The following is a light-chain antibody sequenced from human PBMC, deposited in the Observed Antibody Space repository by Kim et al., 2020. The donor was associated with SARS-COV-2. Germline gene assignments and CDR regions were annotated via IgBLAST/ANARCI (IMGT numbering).Light chain of an antibody. CDR3: HRYNDWTPGDT. V-gene: IGKV3-15*01. Sequence: SPGERTAPSCSASHSVSNSLAWYQLKPGQAPGLLIYGASTRATATPATFRASGSGTDFTLTVSSLQSEDFAVYYYHRYNDWTPGDTFGQGTKLEI. J-gene: IGKJ2*01. CDR2: GAS. CDR1: HSVSNS.